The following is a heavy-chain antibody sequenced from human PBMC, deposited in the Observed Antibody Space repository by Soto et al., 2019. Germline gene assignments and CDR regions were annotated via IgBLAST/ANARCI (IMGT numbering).Heavy chain of an antibody. V-gene: IGHV5-10-1*01. CDR2: IDPSDSYT. CDR3: ARPKDIVLMVYAISDDAFDI. D-gene: IGHD2-8*01. Sequence: PGESLKISCKGSGYSFTSYWISWVRQMPGKGLEWMGRIDPSDSYTNYSPSFQGHVTISADKSISTAYLKWSSLKASDTAMYYCARPKDIVLMVYAISDDAFDIWGQGTMVTVSS. J-gene: IGHJ3*02. CDR1: GYSFTSYW.